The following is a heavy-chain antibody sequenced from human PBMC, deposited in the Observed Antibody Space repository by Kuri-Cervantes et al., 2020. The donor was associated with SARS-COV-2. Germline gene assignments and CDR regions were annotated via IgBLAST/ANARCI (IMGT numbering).Heavy chain of an antibody. Sequence: GESLKISCAASGFTFSSYWMSWVRQAPGKGLEWVANIKQDGSEKYYADSVKGRFTISRDNAKNSLYLQMNSLRAEDTAVYYCARDHCSSTSCYLWGQGTMVTVSS. V-gene: IGHV3-7*01. J-gene: IGHJ3*01. D-gene: IGHD2-2*01. CDR2: IKQDGSEK. CDR3: ARDHCSSTSCYL. CDR1: GFTFSSYW.